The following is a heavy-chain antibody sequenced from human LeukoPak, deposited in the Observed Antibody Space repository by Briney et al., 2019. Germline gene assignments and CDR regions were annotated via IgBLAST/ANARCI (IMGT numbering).Heavy chain of an antibody. CDR3: AKVGQRYCSGGSCPDFDN. J-gene: IGHJ4*02. Sequence: LTGGSLRPFCAASGSTVGSYGMHWVRQAPGKGLEWVAFVSYHGTNKYHADSVKGRFTISRDNSKNTMYLQMNSLRAEDTAVYYCAKVGQRYCSGGSCPDFDNWGQGTLVTVSS. CDR2: VSYHGTNK. V-gene: IGHV3-30*18. D-gene: IGHD2-15*01. CDR1: GSTVGSYG.